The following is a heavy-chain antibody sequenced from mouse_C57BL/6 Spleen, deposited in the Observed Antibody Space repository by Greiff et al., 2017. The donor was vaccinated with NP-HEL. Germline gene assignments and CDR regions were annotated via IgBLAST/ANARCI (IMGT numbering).Heavy chain of an antibody. Sequence: QVQLQQSGAELVKPGASVKLSCKASGYTFTSYWMQWVKQRPGQGLEWIGEIDPSDSYTNYNQKFKGKATLTVDTSSSTAYMQLSSLTSEDSAVYYCARALDSSGYVAYWGQGTLVTVSA. CDR2: IDPSDSYT. V-gene: IGHV1-50*01. CDR3: ARALDSSGYVAY. D-gene: IGHD3-2*02. CDR1: GYTFTSYW. J-gene: IGHJ3*01.